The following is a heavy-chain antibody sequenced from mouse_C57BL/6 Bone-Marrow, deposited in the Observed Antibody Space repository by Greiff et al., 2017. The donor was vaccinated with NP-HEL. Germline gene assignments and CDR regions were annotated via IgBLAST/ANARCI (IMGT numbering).Heavy chain of an antibody. CDR2: IDPETGGT. D-gene: IGHD1-1*01. CDR3: TRAYGSSYVLYYAMDY. J-gene: IGHJ4*01. V-gene: IGHV1-78*01. Sequence: VQLQESDAELVKPGASVKISCKVSGYTFTDHTIHWMKQRPEQGLEWIGAIDPETGGTAYNQKFKGKAILTADKSSSTAYMELRSLTSEDSAVYYCTRAYGSSYVLYYAMDYWGQGTSVTVSS. CDR1: GYTFTDHT.